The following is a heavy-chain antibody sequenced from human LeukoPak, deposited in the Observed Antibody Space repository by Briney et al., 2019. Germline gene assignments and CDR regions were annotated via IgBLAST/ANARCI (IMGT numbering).Heavy chain of an antibody. V-gene: IGHV3-7*01. D-gene: IGHD3-10*01. Sequence: GALRLSCAASGFTFSSYSMNWVRQAPGKGLEWVANIKQDGSEKYYVDSVKGRFTISRDNAKNSLYLQMNSLRAEDTAVYYCARDSEYYYGSGPTHWFDPWGQGTLVTVSS. J-gene: IGHJ5*02. CDR2: IKQDGSEK. CDR3: ARDSEYYYGSGPTHWFDP. CDR1: GFTFSSYS.